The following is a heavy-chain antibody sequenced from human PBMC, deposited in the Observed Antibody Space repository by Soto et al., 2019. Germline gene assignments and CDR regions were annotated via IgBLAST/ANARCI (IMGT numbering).Heavy chain of an antibody. CDR1: GGSISINSDICY. CDR2: IYYSGST. V-gene: IGHV4-31*03. Sequence: SETLSLTCTVSGGSISINSDICYWSWIRQHPGKGLEWIGNIYYSGSTYYNPSLKSRVTISVDTSKNQFSLKLSSVTAADTAVYYCARSVDPWGQGTLVTVSS. CDR3: ARSVDP. J-gene: IGHJ5*02.